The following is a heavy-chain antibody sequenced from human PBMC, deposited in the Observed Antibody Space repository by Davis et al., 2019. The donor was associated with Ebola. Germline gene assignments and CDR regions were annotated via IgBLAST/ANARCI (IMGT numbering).Heavy chain of an antibody. CDR1: GGTFSSYG. D-gene: IGHD6-6*01. CDR2: ISAYNGNT. CDR3: ASGAGQLVPAEYFQH. V-gene: IGHV1-18*01. J-gene: IGHJ1*01. Sequence: AASVKVSCKASGGTFSSYGISWVRQAPGQGLEWMGWISAYNGNTNYAQKLQGRVTMTTDTSTSTAYMELSSLRSEDTAVYYCASGAGQLVPAEYFQHWGQGTLVTVSS.